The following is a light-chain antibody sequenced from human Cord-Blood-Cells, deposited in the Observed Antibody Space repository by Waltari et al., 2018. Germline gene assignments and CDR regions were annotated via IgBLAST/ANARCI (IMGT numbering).Light chain of an antibody. CDR2: EVS. V-gene: IGLV2-8*01. CDR1: SSDVGGYNY. J-gene: IGLJ3*02. Sequence: QSALTQPPSASGSPGQSVTISCTGTSSDVGGYNYVSWYQQHPGKAPKLMIYEVSKRPSVVPDRFSGSKSGHPASLTVSGLQAEDEADYYCSSYAGSNNLVFGGGTKLTVL. CDR3: SSYAGSNNLV.